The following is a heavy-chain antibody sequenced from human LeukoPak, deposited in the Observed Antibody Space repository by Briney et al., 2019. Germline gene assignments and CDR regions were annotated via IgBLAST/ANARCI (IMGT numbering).Heavy chain of an antibody. D-gene: IGHD7-27*01. V-gene: IGHV7-4-1*02. CDR1: GYTFTGYY. CDR3: ARASTGVPEIYYYYYMDV. Sequence: ASVKVSCKASGYTFTGYYIHWVRQAPGQGLEWLGWITTNTGNPTYAQGFTGRFVFSLDTSVSTAYLQISSLKTEDTAVYYCARASTGVPEIYYYYYMDVWGKGTTVTVSS. CDR2: ITTNTGNP. J-gene: IGHJ6*03.